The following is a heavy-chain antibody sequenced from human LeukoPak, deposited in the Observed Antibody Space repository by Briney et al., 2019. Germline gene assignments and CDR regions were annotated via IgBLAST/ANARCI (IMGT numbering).Heavy chain of an antibody. CDR3: APDLRGSASSLDD. D-gene: IGHD6-25*01. CDR1: GFPFTSSA. V-gene: IGHV3-23*01. Sequence: GEALRLSCAASGFPFTSSAVSWVRQAPGKGLEWVSLISGSGASTYYPDSVKGRFTISRDNSKNTLSLQMNSLRAEDTAVYYCAPDLRGSASSLDDWGQGTLVTVSS. J-gene: IGHJ4*02. CDR2: ISGSGAST.